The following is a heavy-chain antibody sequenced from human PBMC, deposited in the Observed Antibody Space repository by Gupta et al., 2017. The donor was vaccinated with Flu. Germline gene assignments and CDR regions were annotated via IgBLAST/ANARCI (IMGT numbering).Heavy chain of an antibody. D-gene: IGHD3-10*01. CDR2: IFYSGST. Sequence: QLQLQESSPGLVKPSETLSLTCTVSDGSITESSHYCAWIRQSPGKGLEWIASIFYSGSTYYNPSLKSRAVISLDTSKNQFSLKLGSMTATDTAVYYCARHLTEVRSNWYFDLWGRGALVTVSA. J-gene: IGHJ2*01. CDR1: DGSITESSHY. V-gene: IGHV4-39*01. CDR3: ARHLTEVRSNWYFDL.